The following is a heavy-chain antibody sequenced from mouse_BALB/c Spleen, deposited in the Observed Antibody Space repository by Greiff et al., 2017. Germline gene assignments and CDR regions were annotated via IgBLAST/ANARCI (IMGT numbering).Heavy chain of an antibody. CDR1: GFNIKDTY. D-gene: IGHD1-1*01. J-gene: IGHJ4*01. CDR3: ANPSYYYGSSYGGYYAMDY. Sequence: DVQLQESGAELVKPGASVKLSCTASGFNIKDTYMHWVKQRPEQGLEWIGRIDPANGNTKYDPKFQGKATITADTSSNTAYLQLSSLTSEDTAVYYCANPSYYYGSSYGGYYAMDYWGQGTSVTVSS. V-gene: IGHV14-3*02. CDR2: IDPANGNT.